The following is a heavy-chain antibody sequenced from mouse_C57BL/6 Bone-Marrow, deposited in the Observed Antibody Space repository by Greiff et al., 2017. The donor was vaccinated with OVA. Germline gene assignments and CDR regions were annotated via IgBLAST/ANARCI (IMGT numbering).Heavy chain of an antibody. J-gene: IGHJ2*01. CDR1: GFTFTSYG. CDR2: IYPRSGNT. D-gene: IGHD1-1*01. V-gene: IGHV1-81*01. CDR3: ARGDTTVVPHYFDY. Sequence: VQLQQSGAELARPGASVTLSCTASGFTFTSYGISWVQQRTGQGLEWIGEIYPRSGNTYYNEKFKGKATLTADKSSSTAYMELRSLTSEDSAVYFCARGDTTVVPHYFDYWGQGTTLTVSS.